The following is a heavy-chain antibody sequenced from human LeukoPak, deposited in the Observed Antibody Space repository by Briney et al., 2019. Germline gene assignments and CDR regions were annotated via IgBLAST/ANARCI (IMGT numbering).Heavy chain of an antibody. Sequence: GGSLRLSCAASGFPFSAYSMKWVRQAPGKGLEWVSSISGSSTYMYYADSVKGRFTISRDNAKNSLYLQMNSLRDEDTAVYYCAKAYYDSSGYSYYFDYWGRGTLVTVSS. V-gene: IGHV3-21*01. CDR3: AKAYYDSSGYSYYFDY. CDR1: GFPFSAYS. J-gene: IGHJ4*02. D-gene: IGHD3-22*01. CDR2: ISGSSTYM.